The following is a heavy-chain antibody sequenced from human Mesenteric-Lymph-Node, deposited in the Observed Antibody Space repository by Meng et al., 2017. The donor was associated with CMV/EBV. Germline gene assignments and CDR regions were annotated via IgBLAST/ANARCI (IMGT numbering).Heavy chain of an antibody. CDR3: ARDLFPYGMDV. D-gene: IGHD3-10*02. V-gene: IGHV3-20*04. CDR1: GFTFKDYA. CDR2: INWNGGST. Sequence: GESLKISCAASGFTFKDYAMNWVRQAPGKGLEWVSGINWNGGSTGYADSVKGRFTISRDNAKNSLYLQMNSLRAEDTALYYCARDLFPYGMDVWGQGTTVTVSS. J-gene: IGHJ6*02.